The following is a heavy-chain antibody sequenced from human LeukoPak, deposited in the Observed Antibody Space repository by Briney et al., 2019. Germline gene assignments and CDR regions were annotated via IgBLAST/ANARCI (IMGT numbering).Heavy chain of an antibody. J-gene: IGHJ4*02. CDR3: ARAYCGTDCYSRAMDY. CDR2: INSEGSST. CDR1: GFTFSNYW. D-gene: IGHD2-21*02. Sequence: GGSLRLSCVASGFTFSNYWMHWVRQAPGKGPVWVSRINSEGSSTSYADSVKGRFIISRDNAKNTLSLQMNSLRVEDTAVYFCARAYCGTDCYSRAMDYWGQGTLVTVSS. V-gene: IGHV3-74*01.